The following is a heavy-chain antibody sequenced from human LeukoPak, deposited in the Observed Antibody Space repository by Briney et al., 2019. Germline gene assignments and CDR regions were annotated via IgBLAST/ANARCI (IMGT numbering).Heavy chain of an antibody. J-gene: IGHJ3*02. CDR2: IYYSGST. Sequence: SETLSLTCTVSGGSISSYYWSWIRQPPGKGLEWIGYIYYSGSTNYNPSLKSRVTISVGTSKNQFSLKLSSVTAADTAVYYCAGSYYSPNDAFDIWGQGTMVTVSS. V-gene: IGHV4-59*01. CDR1: GGSISSYY. D-gene: IGHD1-26*01. CDR3: AGSYYSPNDAFDI.